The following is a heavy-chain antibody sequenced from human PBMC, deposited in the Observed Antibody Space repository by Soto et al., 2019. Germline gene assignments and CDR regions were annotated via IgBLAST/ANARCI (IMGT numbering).Heavy chain of an antibody. CDR1: GGTFSSYA. CDR3: ARSHVPTLEPSYYFDY. J-gene: IGHJ4*02. D-gene: IGHD1-1*01. V-gene: IGHV1-69*13. CDR2: TIPIFGTA. Sequence: SVKVSCKASGGTFSSYAISWVRQAPGQGLEWMGGTIPIFGTANYAQKFQGRVTITADESTSTAYMELSSLRSEDTAVYYCARSHVPTLEPSYYFDYWGQGTLVTVSS.